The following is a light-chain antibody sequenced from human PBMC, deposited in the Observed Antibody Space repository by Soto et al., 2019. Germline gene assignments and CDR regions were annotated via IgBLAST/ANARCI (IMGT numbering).Light chain of an antibody. Sequence: EIVLTQAPATLSLSPGERATLSCRASQSVNIYLAWYQQRPGQAPRLLIYDVSNRATGIPARFSGSGSGTDFTLTISSLEPEDVAVYYCQQRSSWPVTFGGGTKVEIK. V-gene: IGKV3-11*01. J-gene: IGKJ4*01. CDR3: QQRSSWPVT. CDR2: DVS. CDR1: QSVNIY.